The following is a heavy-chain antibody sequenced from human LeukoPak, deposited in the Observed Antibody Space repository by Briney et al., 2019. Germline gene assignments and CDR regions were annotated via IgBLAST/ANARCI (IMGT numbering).Heavy chain of an antibody. CDR3: AFEEGATRFGY. CDR1: GYTFPSYA. Sequence: ASVKVSCKASGYTFPSYAMHWVRPAPGQRLEWMGWINAGNGNTKYSQKFQGRVTITRDTSASTAYTELSSLRSEDTAVYYCAFEEGATRFGYWGQGTLVTVSS. V-gene: IGHV1-3*01. D-gene: IGHD1-26*01. J-gene: IGHJ4*02. CDR2: INAGNGNT.